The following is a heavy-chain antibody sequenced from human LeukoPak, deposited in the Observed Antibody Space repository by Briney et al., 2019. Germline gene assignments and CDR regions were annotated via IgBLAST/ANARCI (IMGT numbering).Heavy chain of an antibody. Sequence: EASVKVSCKASGYTFTGYYMHWVRQAPGQGLEWMGIINPSGGSTSYAQKFQGRVTMTRDTSTSTVYMELSSLRSEDTAVYYCARVRGVIARFDPWGQGTLVTVSS. CDR3: ARVRGVIARFDP. CDR2: INPSGGST. J-gene: IGHJ5*02. D-gene: IGHD3-10*01. V-gene: IGHV1-46*03. CDR1: GYTFTGYY.